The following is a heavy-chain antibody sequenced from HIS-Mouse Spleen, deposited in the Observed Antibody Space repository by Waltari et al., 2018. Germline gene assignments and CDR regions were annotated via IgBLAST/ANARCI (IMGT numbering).Heavy chain of an antibody. CDR3: ARDLELDAFDI. Sequence: EVQLVESGGGLVQPGGSLRLSCAASGFTFSSYWRHWVRQAPGKGPVWVSLINRDGSSTSYADSVKGRFTSSRDNAKNTLYLQMNSLRAEDTAVYYCARDLELDAFDIWGQGTMVTVSS. CDR2: INRDGSST. D-gene: IGHD1-1*01. J-gene: IGHJ3*02. CDR1: GFTFSSYW. V-gene: IGHV3-74*01.